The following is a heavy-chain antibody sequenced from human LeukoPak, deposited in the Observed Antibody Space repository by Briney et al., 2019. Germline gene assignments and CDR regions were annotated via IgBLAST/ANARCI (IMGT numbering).Heavy chain of an antibody. J-gene: IGHJ4*02. CDR1: AFTFSSYG. D-gene: IGHD3-16*01. CDR2: ISYDGSDK. Sequence: GGSLRLSCAVSAFTFSSYGMHWVRQAPGKGLEWVAAISYDGSDKYYAEAVKGRFTISRDNSKKMLYLQMSSLRPEDTAVYYRAKVGMTDRFGQEFEYWGQGTLVTVTS. CDR3: AKVGMTDRFGQEFEY. V-gene: IGHV3-30*18.